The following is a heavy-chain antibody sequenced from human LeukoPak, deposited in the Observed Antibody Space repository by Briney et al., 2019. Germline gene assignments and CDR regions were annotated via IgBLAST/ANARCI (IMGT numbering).Heavy chain of an antibody. CDR2: INHSGST. J-gene: IGHJ3*02. V-gene: IGHV4-34*01. Sequence: PSETLSLTCGVYGWSFSGYYWNWIRQPPGKGLEWIGEINHSGSTNYKSSLKSRVTISVDTSKNQFSLKLSSVTAADTAVYYCARFGYYGSGSYYLRAFDIWGQGTMVTVSS. D-gene: IGHD3-10*01. CDR3: ARFGYYGSGSYYLRAFDI. CDR1: GWSFSGYY.